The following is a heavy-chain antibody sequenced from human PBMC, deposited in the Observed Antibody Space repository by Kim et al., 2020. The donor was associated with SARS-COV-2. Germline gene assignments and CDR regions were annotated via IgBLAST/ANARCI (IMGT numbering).Heavy chain of an antibody. CDR2: ISYSGST. D-gene: IGHD2-15*01. CDR3: ARSRRFCSGGSCYRGSTDY. J-gene: IGHJ4*02. CDR1: GISVNSDNSF. V-gene: IGHV4-61*01. Sequence: SETLSLTCAVSGISVNSDNSFWTWVRQPPGKGLEWIGDISYSGSTNYNPSLKSRVTMSLDTSNDQFSLKLRSVTTADTAVYYCARSRRFCSGGSCYRGSTDYWGQGTRITVSS.